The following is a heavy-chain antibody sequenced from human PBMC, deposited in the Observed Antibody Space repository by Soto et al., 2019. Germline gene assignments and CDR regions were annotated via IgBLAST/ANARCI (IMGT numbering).Heavy chain of an antibody. CDR3: ARDRIVVPAAIRYYYYGMDV. Sequence: SETLSLTCTVSGGSISIGDYYWSCIRQPPGKGLEWIGYIYYSGSTYYNPSLKSRVTISVDTSKNQFSLKLSSVTAADTAVYYCARDRIVVPAAIRYYYYGMDVWGQGTTVTVSS. D-gene: IGHD2-2*02. CDR1: GGSISIGDYY. CDR2: IYYSGST. J-gene: IGHJ6*02. V-gene: IGHV4-30-4*01.